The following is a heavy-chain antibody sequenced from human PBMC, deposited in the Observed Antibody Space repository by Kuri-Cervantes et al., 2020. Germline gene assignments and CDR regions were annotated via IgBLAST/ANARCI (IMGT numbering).Heavy chain of an antibody. D-gene: IGHD4-17*01. Sequence: ASVKVSCKASGYTFTSYGISCVRQAPGQGLEWMGWISAYNGNTNYAQKLQGRVTMTTDTSTSTAYMELRSLRADDTAVYYCARVGEPTTGQYTVIFDYWGQGTLVTVSS. V-gene: IGHV1-18*01. CDR2: ISAYNGNT. J-gene: IGHJ4*02. CDR3: ARVGEPTTGQYTVIFDY. CDR1: GYTFTSYG.